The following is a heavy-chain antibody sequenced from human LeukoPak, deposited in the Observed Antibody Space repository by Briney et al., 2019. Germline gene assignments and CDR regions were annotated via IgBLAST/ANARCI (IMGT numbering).Heavy chain of an antibody. Sequence: GGSLRLSCAASGFTVSSNYMSWVRQAPGKGLEWVSFIYSGGSTYYADSVKGRFTISRGNSKNTLYLQMNSLRAEDTAVYYCAKAYCSGGSCYSGPFDYWGQGTLVTVSS. J-gene: IGHJ4*02. CDR1: GFTVSSNY. V-gene: IGHV3-53*01. CDR3: AKAYCSGGSCYSGPFDY. D-gene: IGHD2-15*01. CDR2: IYSGGST.